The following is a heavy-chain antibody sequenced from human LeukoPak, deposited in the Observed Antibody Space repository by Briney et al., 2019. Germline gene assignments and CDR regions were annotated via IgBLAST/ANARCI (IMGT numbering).Heavy chain of an antibody. CDR3: ARDPPYYYDSSGYYSFTFDY. CDR2: ISAYNGNT. CDR1: GYTFTSYG. Sequence: ASVKVSRKASGYTFTSYGISWVRQAPGQGLEWMGRISAYNGNTNYAQKLQGRVTMTTDTSTSTAYMELRSLRSDDTAVYYCARDPPYYYDSSGYYSFTFDYWGQGTLVTVSS. V-gene: IGHV1-18*01. J-gene: IGHJ4*02. D-gene: IGHD3-22*01.